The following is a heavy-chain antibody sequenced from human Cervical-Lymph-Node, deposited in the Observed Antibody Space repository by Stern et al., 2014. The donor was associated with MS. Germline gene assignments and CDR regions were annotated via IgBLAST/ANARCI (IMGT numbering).Heavy chain of an antibody. Sequence: VQLVESGGGVVQPGRSLRLSGAASGFTFSSFSMHWVRQAPGKGLEWVAVISYDVNNKYFADSVQGRFTISRDNSKNTVYLQMNSLRPEDTAVYYCAREGVPPYWGQGTLVTVSS. J-gene: IGHJ4*02. CDR2: ISYDVNNK. D-gene: IGHD2-2*01. CDR1: GFTFSSFS. V-gene: IGHV3-30*04. CDR3: AREGVPPY.